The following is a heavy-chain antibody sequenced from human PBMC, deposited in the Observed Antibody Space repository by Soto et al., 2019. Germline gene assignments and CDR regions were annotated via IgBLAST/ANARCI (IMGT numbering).Heavy chain of an antibody. CDR3: ARESRYCSGGSCYFLPGIDY. CDR2: IIPIFGTA. V-gene: IGHV1-69*12. J-gene: IGHJ4*02. D-gene: IGHD2-15*01. Sequence: QVQVVQSGAEVKKPGSSVKVSCKASGGTFSSYAISWVRQAPGQGLEWMGGIIPIFGTANYAQKFQGRVTITADESTSTACMELSSLRSEDTAVYYCARESRYCSGGSCYFLPGIDYWGQGTLVTVSS. CDR1: GGTFSSYA.